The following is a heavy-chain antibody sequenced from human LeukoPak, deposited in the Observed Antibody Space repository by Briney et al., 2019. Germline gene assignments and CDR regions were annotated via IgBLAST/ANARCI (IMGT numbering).Heavy chain of an antibody. CDR3: AKGDVLRFLEWLPDY. Sequence: GGSLRLSCAASGFTFSSYGMHWVRQAPGKGLEWVAVISYDGSNKYYADSVKGRFTISRDNSKNTLYLQMNSLRAEDTAVYYCAKGDVLRFLEWLPDYWGQGTLVTVSS. V-gene: IGHV3-30*18. J-gene: IGHJ4*02. CDR1: GFTFSSYG. CDR2: ISYDGSNK. D-gene: IGHD3-3*01.